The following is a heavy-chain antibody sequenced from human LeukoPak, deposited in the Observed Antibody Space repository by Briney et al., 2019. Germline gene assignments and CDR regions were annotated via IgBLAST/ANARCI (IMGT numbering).Heavy chain of an antibody. Sequence: SETLSLTCTVSGGSISSYYWSWIRQSPGKGLEWIGYIYDSGSTKYNPSLKSRVTISVDTSKNQFSLKLSSVTAADTAVYYCATPPDYGDYYYGMDVWGQGTLVTVSS. D-gene: IGHD4-17*01. V-gene: IGHV4-59*12. CDR1: GGSISSYY. CDR2: IYDSGST. CDR3: ATPPDYGDYYYGMDV. J-gene: IGHJ6*02.